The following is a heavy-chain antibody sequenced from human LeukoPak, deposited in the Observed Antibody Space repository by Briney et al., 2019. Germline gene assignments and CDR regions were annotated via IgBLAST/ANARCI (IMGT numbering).Heavy chain of an antibody. V-gene: IGHV3-23*01. CDR3: VTSGYYLDYFDY. D-gene: IGHD3-22*01. Sequence: PGGSLRLSCAASGFTFSSYAMSWVSQAPGKGLEWVSAISGSGGSTYYADSVKGRFTISRDNSKNTLYLQMNSLRAEDTAVYYCVTSGYYLDYFDYWGQGTLVTVSS. CDR1: GFTFSSYA. J-gene: IGHJ4*02. CDR2: ISGSGGST.